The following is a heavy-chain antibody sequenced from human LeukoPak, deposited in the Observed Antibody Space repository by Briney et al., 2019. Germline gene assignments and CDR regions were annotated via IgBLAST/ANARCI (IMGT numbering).Heavy chain of an antibody. Sequence: SETLSLTCTVSGGSISSYYWSWIRQPPGKGLEWLGYIYYSGSTNYNPSLKSRVTISVDTSKNQFSLKLSSVTAADTAVYYCARGEGIAAAEDWFDPWGQGTLVTVSS. D-gene: IGHD6-13*01. J-gene: IGHJ5*02. CDR2: IYYSGST. CDR3: ARGEGIAAAEDWFDP. CDR1: GGSISSYY. V-gene: IGHV4-59*01.